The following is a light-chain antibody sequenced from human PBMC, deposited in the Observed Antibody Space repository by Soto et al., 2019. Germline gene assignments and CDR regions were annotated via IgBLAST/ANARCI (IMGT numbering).Light chain of an antibody. J-gene: IGKJ5*01. CDR2: GAS. CDR1: QGITSY. Sequence: DIELAHSPSFLSDRVXQRFTITRRASQGITSYLAWYQHQPGRAPKLLIYGASTLKSGVPSRFSGSGSGTDFTLTISSLQPEDFATYYCPQYNSYPSTFGQGTRLANK. V-gene: IGKV1-9*01. CDR3: PQYNSYPST.